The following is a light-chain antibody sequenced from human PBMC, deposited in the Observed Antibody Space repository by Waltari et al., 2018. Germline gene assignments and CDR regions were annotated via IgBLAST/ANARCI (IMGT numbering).Light chain of an antibody. V-gene: IGKV1-5*01. Sequence: DVQMTQSPSTLSASVGDRVTLSCRASPSISRWLAWYQQKPGKAPKLLIYDASSLESGVPSRFSGSGSGTEFTLTISSLQPDDFATYFCQQSFSSPWTFGQGTTV. CDR1: PSISRW. J-gene: IGKJ1*01. CDR2: DAS. CDR3: QQSFSSPWT.